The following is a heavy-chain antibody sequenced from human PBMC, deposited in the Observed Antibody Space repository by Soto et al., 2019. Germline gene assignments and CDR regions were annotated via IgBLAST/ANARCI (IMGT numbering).Heavy chain of an antibody. Sequence: PGGSLRLSCAASGFTFSSYSMNWVRQAPGKGLEWVSYISSSSSTIYYADSVKGRFTISRDNAKNSLYLQMNSLRAEDTAVYYCARDRGRSIDYWGQGTLVTVS. D-gene: IGHD3-16*01. V-gene: IGHV3-48*01. CDR2: ISSSSSTI. J-gene: IGHJ4*02. CDR3: ARDRGRSIDY. CDR1: GFTFSSYS.